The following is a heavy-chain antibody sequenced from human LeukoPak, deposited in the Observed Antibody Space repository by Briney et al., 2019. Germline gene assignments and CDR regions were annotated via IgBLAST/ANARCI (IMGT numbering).Heavy chain of an antibody. Sequence: GASVKVSCKASGYTFTSYGISWVRQAPGQGLEWMGWINPNSGGTNYAQKFQGRVTMTRDTSISTAYMELSRLRSDDTAVYYCARGPYNWNFDYWGQGTLVTVSS. J-gene: IGHJ4*02. CDR3: ARGPYNWNFDY. CDR1: GYTFTSYG. V-gene: IGHV1-2*02. CDR2: INPNSGGT. D-gene: IGHD1-1*01.